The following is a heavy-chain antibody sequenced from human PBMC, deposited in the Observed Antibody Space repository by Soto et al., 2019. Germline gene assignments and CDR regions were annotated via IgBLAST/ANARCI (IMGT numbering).Heavy chain of an antibody. CDR3: ERGGRALATIGTCDY. D-gene: IGHD1-7*01. Sequence: ASVKVSCKASGYTFTNYYMHWVRQAPGQGLEWMGVIHYSSATPTYAQKFQGRVTMASDTTTSTVYVELSSLTSEDTAVNYWERGGRALATIGTCDYWGQGTLVTVSS. CDR2: IHYSSATP. J-gene: IGHJ4*02. CDR1: GYTFTNYY. V-gene: IGHV1-46*01.